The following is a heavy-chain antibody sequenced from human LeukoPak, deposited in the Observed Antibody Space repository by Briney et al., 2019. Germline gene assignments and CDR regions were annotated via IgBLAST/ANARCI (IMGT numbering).Heavy chain of an antibody. V-gene: IGHV6-1*01. Sequence: SQTLSLTCAISGDSVSSNSAAWNWIRQSPTRGLEWLGRTYYRSKWYNDYAVSVKSRITINPDTSKNQFSLKLSSVTAADTAVYYCARAGSIAATPWDYWGQGTLVTVSS. CDR3: ARAGSIAATPWDY. CDR1: GDSVSSNSAA. CDR2: TYYRSKWYN. J-gene: IGHJ4*02. D-gene: IGHD6-6*01.